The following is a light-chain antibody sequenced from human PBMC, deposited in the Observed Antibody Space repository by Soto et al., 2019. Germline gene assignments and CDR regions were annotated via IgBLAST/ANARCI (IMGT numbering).Light chain of an antibody. Sequence: QSALTQPASVSGSPGQSITISCTGTSSDVGGYKYVSWYQQHPGKAPKLMIYEVSNRPSGVSNRFSGSKSGNTASLTISGLQAVDEANYYCSSYPGSRNLVGRGTKLTVL. J-gene: IGLJ2*01. CDR3: SSYPGSRNL. CDR1: SSDVGGYKY. V-gene: IGLV2-14*01. CDR2: EVS.